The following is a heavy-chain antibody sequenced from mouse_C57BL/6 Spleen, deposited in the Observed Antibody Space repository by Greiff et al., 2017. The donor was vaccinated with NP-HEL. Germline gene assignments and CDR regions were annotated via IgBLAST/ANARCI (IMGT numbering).Heavy chain of an antibody. J-gene: IGHJ1*03. D-gene: IGHD1-1*01. CDR3: ARGLYYYGSSDWYFDV. V-gene: IGHV1-85*01. Sequence: VKLVESGPELVKPGASVKLSCKASGYTFTSYDINWVKQRPGQGLEWIGWIYPRDGSTKYNEKFKGKATLTVDTSSSTAYMELHSLTSEDSAVYFCARGLYYYGSSDWYFDVWGTGTTVTVSS. CDR2: IYPRDGST. CDR1: GYTFTSYD.